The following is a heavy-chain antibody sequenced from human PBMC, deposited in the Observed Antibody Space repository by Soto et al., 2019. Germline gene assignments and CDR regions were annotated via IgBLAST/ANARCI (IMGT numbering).Heavy chain of an antibody. CDR2: MSGSGGST. D-gene: IGHD6-13*01. J-gene: IGHJ4*02. CDR3: ARRSSSWYFDY. Sequence: EVQLLESGGGLVQPGGSLRLSCAASGFTFSSYAMNWVRQAPGKGLEWVSVMSGSGGSTYYADSVKGRFTISRDKSKNTLYLQMNSLRAEDTAVYYCARRSSSWYFDYWGQGTLVTVSS. CDR1: GFTFSSYA. V-gene: IGHV3-23*01.